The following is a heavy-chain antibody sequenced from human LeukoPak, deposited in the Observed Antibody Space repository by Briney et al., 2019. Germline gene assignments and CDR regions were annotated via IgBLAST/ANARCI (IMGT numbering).Heavy chain of an antibody. D-gene: IGHD2-15*01. V-gene: IGHV4-31*03. J-gene: IGHJ4*02. CDR3: AREVRSRGGPPAFDY. CDR1: GGSISSGVHY. Sequence: SETLSLTCTVSGGSISSGVHYWSLIRQPPGKGLEWIGYIYYSGSSYYNPSLKSRITMSVDTSANQFSLRLNSVTAADTAVYYCAREVRSRGGPPAFDYWGQGTLVTVSS. CDR2: IYYSGSS.